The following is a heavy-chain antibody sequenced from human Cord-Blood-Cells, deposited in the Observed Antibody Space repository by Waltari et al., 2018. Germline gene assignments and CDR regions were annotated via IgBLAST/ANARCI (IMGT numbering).Heavy chain of an antibody. Sequence: QVQLQESGPGLVKPSETLSLTCDVSGSSISSGSYWGWLRPPPGTGLEWIGSIYHSGGTYYNPSLKSRVTISVDTSKNQISLKLSSVTAADTAVYYCARDRVDCSSTSCYARGWGWFDPWGQGTLVTVSS. J-gene: IGHJ5*02. CDR3: ARDRVDCSSTSCYARGWGWFDP. D-gene: IGHD2-2*01. CDR1: GSSISSGSY. CDR2: IYHSGGT. V-gene: IGHV4-38-2*02.